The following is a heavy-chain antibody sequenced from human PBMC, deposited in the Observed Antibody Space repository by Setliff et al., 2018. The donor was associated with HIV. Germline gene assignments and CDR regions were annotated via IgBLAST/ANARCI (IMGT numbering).Heavy chain of an antibody. CDR2: VYYSGST. J-gene: IGHJ5*02. Sequence: PSEGLSLTCTVSGGSISSSGPGYYWGWVRQAPGGGLEWIGSVYYSGSTYYNPSLESRVTISLDTSKNQLSLRLTSMTAADTAVYYCARSTVGAGASFPWGRGILVTVSS. CDR1: GGSISSSGPGYY. CDR3: ARSTVGAGASFP. V-gene: IGHV4-39*01. D-gene: IGHD1-26*01.